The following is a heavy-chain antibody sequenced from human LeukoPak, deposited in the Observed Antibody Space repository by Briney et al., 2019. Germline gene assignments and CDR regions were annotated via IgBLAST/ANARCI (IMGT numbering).Heavy chain of an antibody. Sequence: SETLSLTCTVSGGSISTYFWSWIRQPPGEGLEWIGCIYYSGSTNYNPSLKSRVTISVDTSKNQFSLKLSSVTAADTAVYYCTVDDYWGQGTLVTVSS. CDR1: GGSISTYF. CDR3: TVDDY. D-gene: IGHD4-11*01. J-gene: IGHJ4*02. V-gene: IGHV4-59*08. CDR2: IYYSGST.